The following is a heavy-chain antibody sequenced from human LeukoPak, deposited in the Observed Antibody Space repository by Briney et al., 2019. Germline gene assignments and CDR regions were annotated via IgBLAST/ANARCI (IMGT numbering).Heavy chain of an antibody. Sequence: PSETLSLTCTVSGGSISSSSYYWGWIRQPPGKGLEWIGSIYYSGSTYYNPSLMSRVTISVDTSKNQFSLKLSSVTAADTAVYYCARAAAGTIDYYYYYGMDVWGQGTTVTVSS. D-gene: IGHD6-13*01. CDR2: IYYSGST. V-gene: IGHV4-39*01. CDR3: ARAAAGTIDYYYYYGMDV. CDR1: GGSISSSSYY. J-gene: IGHJ6*02.